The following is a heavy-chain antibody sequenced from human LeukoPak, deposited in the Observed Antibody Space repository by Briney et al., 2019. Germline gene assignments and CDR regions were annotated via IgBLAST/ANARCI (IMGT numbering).Heavy chain of an antibody. CDR3: ASSSPYYYYYYYMDV. Sequence: PGGSLGLSCAASGFTVSSNYMSWVRQAPGKGLEWVSVIYSGGSTYYADSVKGRFTISRDNSKNTLYLQMNSLRAEDTAVYYCASSSPYYYYYYYMDVWGKGTTVTVSS. CDR2: IYSGGST. J-gene: IGHJ6*03. V-gene: IGHV3-53*01. D-gene: IGHD2-2*01. CDR1: GFTVSSNY.